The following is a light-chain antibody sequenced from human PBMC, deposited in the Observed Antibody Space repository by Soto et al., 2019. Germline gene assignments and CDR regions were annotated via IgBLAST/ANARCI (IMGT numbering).Light chain of an antibody. J-gene: IGLJ1*01. CDR2: DVS. CDR1: SSDVGGYNY. V-gene: IGLV2-14*03. CDR3: TSYTTSNTRQIV. Sequence: QSALTQPASVSGSPGQSITISCTGTSSDVGGYNYVSWYQHHPGKAPKLMIFDVSNRPSGVSNRFSDSKSGNTASLTISGLQPEDEADYYCTSYTTSNTRQIVFGTGTKVPV.